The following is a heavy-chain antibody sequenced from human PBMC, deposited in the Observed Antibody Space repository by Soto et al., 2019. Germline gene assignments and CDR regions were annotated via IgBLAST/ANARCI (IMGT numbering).Heavy chain of an antibody. CDR1: AFTVTSDY. J-gene: IGHJ6*02. Sequence: PCRSLRLSCSAAAFTVTSDYLTWVRHAPGKGLEWVSVIYRVRRTYYPESVRGRFTSASDRSQNTLYLQVDNLRVEDTAVYYCARDSGLIRGSYGVDVWGQGTTVTVSS. V-gene: IGHV3-53*01. CDR3: ARDSGLIRGSYGVDV. CDR2: IYRVRRT. D-gene: IGHD3-10*01.